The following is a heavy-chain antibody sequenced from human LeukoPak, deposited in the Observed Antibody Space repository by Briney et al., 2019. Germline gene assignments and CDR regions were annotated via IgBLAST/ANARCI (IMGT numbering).Heavy chain of an antibody. J-gene: IGHJ5*02. Sequence: SETLSLTCTVSGGSISSYYWSWIRQPPGKGLEWIGYIYYSGSTYYSPSLTSRVTISVDTSKNQFSLKLSSVAAADTAVYYCATTDHPQYYYDSSGYYPGAFDHWGQGTLVTVSS. V-gene: IGHV4-59*06. CDR3: ATTDHPQYYYDSSGYYPGAFDH. CDR2: IYYSGST. CDR1: GGSISSYY. D-gene: IGHD3-22*01.